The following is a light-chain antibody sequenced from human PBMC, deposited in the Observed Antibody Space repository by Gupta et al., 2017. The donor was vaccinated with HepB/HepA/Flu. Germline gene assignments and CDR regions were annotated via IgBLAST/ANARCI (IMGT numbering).Light chain of an antibody. J-gene: IGKJ2*04. Sequence: DIVMTQSPDSLAVSLGERATINCKSSQSILYRSNNKNYLAWYQQKPGQPPKLLIYWASTRESGVPDRFSGSGSGTDFTLTISSLQAEDVAVYYYQQYYNTPCSFGQGTKVEIK. CDR3: QQYYNTPCS. V-gene: IGKV4-1*01. CDR1: QSILYRSNNKNY. CDR2: WAS.